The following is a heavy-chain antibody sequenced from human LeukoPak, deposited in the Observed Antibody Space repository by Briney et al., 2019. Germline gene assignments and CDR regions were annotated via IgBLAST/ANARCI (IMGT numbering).Heavy chain of an antibody. CDR3: ARYPYSTSAWSDP. CDR1: GLTFSSDY. D-gene: IGHD6-6*01. CDR2: IYSGGGT. V-gene: IGHV3-66*01. J-gene: IGHJ5*02. Sequence: GGSVRLSCAASGLTFSSDYMSWVRQAPGKGLEWVSVIYSGGGTYYIVSVRGRFAISKDNSKNTPYLQLNSLRAEDTAVYYCARYPYSTSAWSDPWGQGTLVTVSS.